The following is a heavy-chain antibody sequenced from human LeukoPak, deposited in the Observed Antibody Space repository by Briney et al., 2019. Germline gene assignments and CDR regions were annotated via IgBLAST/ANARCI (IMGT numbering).Heavy chain of an antibody. Sequence: ASVKVSCKASGYTFTSYYMHWVRQAPGQGLEWMGIINPNGGSTSYAQKFQGRVTMTRDTSTSTVYMELSSLRSDDTAVYYCARASLLSAWFDPWGQGTLVTVSS. CDR3: ARASLLSAWFDP. CDR2: INPNGGST. V-gene: IGHV1-46*01. J-gene: IGHJ5*02. D-gene: IGHD2-15*01. CDR1: GYTFTSYY.